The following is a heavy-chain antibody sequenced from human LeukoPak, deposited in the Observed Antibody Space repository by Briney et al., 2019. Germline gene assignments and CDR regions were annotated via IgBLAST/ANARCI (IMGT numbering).Heavy chain of an antibody. Sequence: GGSLRLSCAASGFTFSSFGMHWVCQAPGKGLEWVTFIRYDGSNKYYAESVKGRFTISKDDSKNTLYLQMNNLKTEDTAVYYCAKGPYIVVVPSAVYSFDFWGQGTLVTVSS. CDR3: AKGPYIVVVPSAVYSFDF. CDR2: IRYDGSNK. V-gene: IGHV3-30*02. CDR1: GFTFSSFG. J-gene: IGHJ4*02. D-gene: IGHD2-2*01.